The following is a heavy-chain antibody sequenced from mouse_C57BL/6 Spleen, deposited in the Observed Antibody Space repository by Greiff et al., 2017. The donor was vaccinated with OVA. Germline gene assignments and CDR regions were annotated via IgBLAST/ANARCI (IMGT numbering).Heavy chain of an antibody. V-gene: IGHV10-1*01. CDR2: IRSKSNNYAT. D-gene: IGHD2-5*01. CDR1: GFSFNTYA. CDR3: VRHGTYYSNYRYFDV. J-gene: IGHJ1*03. Sequence: EVKLVESGGGLVQPKGSLKLSCAASGFSFNTYAMNWVRQAPGKGLEWVARIRSKSNNYATYYADSVKDRFTISRDDSESMLYLQMNNLKTEDTAMYYCVRHGTYYSNYRYFDVWGTGTTVTVSS.